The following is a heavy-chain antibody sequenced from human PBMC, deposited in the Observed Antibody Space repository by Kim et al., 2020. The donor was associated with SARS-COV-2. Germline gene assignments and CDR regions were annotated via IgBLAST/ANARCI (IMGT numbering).Heavy chain of an antibody. CDR2: INAGNGNT. V-gene: IGHV1-3*01. CDR3: ARDQTVVYYGSGSDAFDI. CDR1: GYTFTSYA. J-gene: IGHJ3*02. Sequence: ASVKVSCKASGYTFTSYAMHWVRQAPGQRLEWMGWINAGNGNTKYSQKFQGRVTITRDTSASTAYMELSSLRSEDTAVYYCARDQTVVYYGSGSDAFDIWGQGTMVTVSS. D-gene: IGHD3-10*01.